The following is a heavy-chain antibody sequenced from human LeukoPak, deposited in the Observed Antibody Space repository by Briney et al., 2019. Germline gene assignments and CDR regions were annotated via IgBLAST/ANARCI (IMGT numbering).Heavy chain of an antibody. D-gene: IGHD3-22*01. CDR2: IDTKTGSP. J-gene: IGHJ4*02. CDR1: GYTFSSCA. V-gene: IGHV7-4-1*02. Sequence: ASVKVSCKASGYTFSSCAINWVRQAPGQGLEYIGWIDTKTGSPTYAQGFTGRFVFSLDTSVSTAYLQISSLKAEDTAVYYCAIHPSDSSGYFSYWGQGALVTVSS. CDR3: AIHPSDSSGYFSY.